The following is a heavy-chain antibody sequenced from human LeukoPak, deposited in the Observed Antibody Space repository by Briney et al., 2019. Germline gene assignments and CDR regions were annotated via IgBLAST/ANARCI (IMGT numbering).Heavy chain of an antibody. CDR2: IWYDGSNK. Sequence: GGSLRLSCAASGFAFNNFGMHWVRQAPGKGLEWVAVIWYDGSNKYYADSVKGRFTISRDNSKNTLYLQMNSLRAEDTAVYYCARDGRPYYDIPLGAFDIWGQGTMVTVSS. J-gene: IGHJ3*02. CDR1: GFAFNNFG. D-gene: IGHD3-9*01. CDR3: ARDGRPYYDIPLGAFDI. V-gene: IGHV3-33*08.